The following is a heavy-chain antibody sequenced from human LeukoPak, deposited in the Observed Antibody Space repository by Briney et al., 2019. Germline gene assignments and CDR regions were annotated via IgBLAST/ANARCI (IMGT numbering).Heavy chain of an antibody. CDR2: ITSSGSTI. Sequence: GGSLRLSCAASGFTFSSYEMNWVRQAPGKGLEWVSYITSSGSTIYYADSVKGRFTISRDNAKNLLYLQMNSLRAEDTAVYYCARISAYVQGGAFDIWGQGIMVTVSS. CDR3: ARISAYVQGGAFDI. D-gene: IGHD5-12*01. CDR1: GFTFSSYE. V-gene: IGHV3-48*03. J-gene: IGHJ3*02.